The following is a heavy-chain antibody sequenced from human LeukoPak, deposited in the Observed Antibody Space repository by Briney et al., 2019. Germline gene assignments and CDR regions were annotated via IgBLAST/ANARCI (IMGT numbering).Heavy chain of an antibody. CDR3: AKDEFASFDY. J-gene: IGHJ4*02. CDR2: INQDESER. Sequence: GGSLRLSCATSGFIFSRYWMSWVRQAPGKGLEWVANINQDESERNYVDSVKGRFTISRDNAKNSLDLQMNTLRPEDTAIYYCAKDEFASFDYWGQGTLVAVSS. CDR1: GFIFSRYW. V-gene: IGHV3-7*01.